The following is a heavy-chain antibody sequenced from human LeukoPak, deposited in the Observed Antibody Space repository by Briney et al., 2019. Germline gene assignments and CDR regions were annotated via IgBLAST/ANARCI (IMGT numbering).Heavy chain of an antibody. Sequence: GGSLTLSCGASGFTFSTYALNWVRQAPGKGLEWVSFISHGGATTYYAASVKGRFTISTDSSKSTLYLQMNSLRVEDTAVYYCAKETVTTLPHYFDYWGQGTLVTVSS. CDR3: AKETVTTLPHYFDY. V-gene: IGHV3-23*01. D-gene: IGHD4-11*01. CDR1: GFTFSTYA. CDR2: ISHGGATT. J-gene: IGHJ4*02.